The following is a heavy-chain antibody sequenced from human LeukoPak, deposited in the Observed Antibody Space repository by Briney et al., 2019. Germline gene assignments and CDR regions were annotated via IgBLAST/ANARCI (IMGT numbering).Heavy chain of an antibody. D-gene: IGHD6-13*01. CDR1: GFTFSSYG. CDR3: ARARGIAAALIGWYFDL. CDR2: ISGSGGST. V-gene: IGHV3-NL1*01. Sequence: GGSLRLSCAASGFTFSSYGMHWVRQAPGKGLEWVSAISGSGGSTYYADSVKGRFTISRDNSKNTLYLQMNSLRAEDTAVYYCARARGIAAALIGWYFDLWAVAPWSLSPQ. J-gene: IGHJ2*01.